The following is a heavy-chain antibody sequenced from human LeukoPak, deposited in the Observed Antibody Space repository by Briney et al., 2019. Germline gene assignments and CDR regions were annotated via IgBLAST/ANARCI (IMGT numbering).Heavy chain of an antibody. J-gene: IGHJ4*02. CDR2: INHSGST. CDR1: GGSFSGYY. CDR3: SRRSSSTGWSFDY. V-gene: IGHV4-34*01. Sequence: SETLSLTCAVYGGSFSGYYWSWIRQPPGKGLEWIGEINHSGSTNYNPSLNSRVTMSVDTSKNQFSLSLNSVTAADTALYFCSRRSSSTGWSFDYWGQGALVAVSS. D-gene: IGHD6-19*01.